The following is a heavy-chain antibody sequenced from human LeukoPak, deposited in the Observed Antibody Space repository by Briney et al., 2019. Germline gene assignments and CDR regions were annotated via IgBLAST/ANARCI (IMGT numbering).Heavy chain of an antibody. J-gene: IGHJ4*02. D-gene: IGHD2-15*01. CDR3: ATLKRFCSGGSCYSDRQYYFDY. Sequence: GGSLRLSCAASGFTFSDYYMSWIRQAPGKGLEWVSYISSSSSYTKYADSVKGRFTISRDNPKNTLYLHMNSLRADDTAVYYCATLKRFCSGGSCYSDRQYYFDYWGQGTLVTVSS. V-gene: IGHV3-11*03. CDR1: GFTFSDYY. CDR2: ISSSSSYT.